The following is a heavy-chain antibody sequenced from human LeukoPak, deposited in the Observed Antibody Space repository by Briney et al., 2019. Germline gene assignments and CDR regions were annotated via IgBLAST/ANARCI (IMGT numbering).Heavy chain of an antibody. V-gene: IGHV3-74*01. D-gene: IGHD6-19*01. CDR3: ARPGIAVAGREGNFDY. CDR1: VFTFSSYW. CDR2: INSDGSRI. J-gene: IGHJ4*02. Sequence: GGSLRLSWAASVFTFSSYWMHWVRQVPGKGLVWVSRINSDGSRISYADSVRGRFTISRDNAKNTLYLQMNSLRAENTAVYYWARPGIAVAGREGNFDYWGQGTLVTVSS.